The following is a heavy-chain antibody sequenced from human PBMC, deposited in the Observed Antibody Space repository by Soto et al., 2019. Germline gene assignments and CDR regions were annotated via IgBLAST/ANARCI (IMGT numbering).Heavy chain of an antibody. V-gene: IGHV4-38-2*01. Sequence: SQTLSLTCAVSGYSISSGYYWGWIRQPPGKGLECIGSIYHSGSTYYNPSLKSRVTISVDTSKNQFSLKLSSVTAADTAVYYCARPRVAAAGHYFDYWGQGILVTVSS. D-gene: IGHD6-13*01. CDR3: ARPRVAAAGHYFDY. CDR1: GYSISSGYY. CDR2: IYHSGST. J-gene: IGHJ4*02.